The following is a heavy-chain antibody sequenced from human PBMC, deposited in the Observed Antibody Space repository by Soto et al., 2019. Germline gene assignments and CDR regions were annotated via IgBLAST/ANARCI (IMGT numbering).Heavy chain of an antibody. CDR2: ISSSSSTI. Sequence: SLRLSCAASGFTFSSYSMNWVRQAPGKGLEWVSYISSSSSTIYYADSVKGRFTISRDNAKNSLYLQMNSLRDEDTAVYYCARDLTAMALRPFDYWGQGTLVTVSS. CDR3: ARDLTAMALRPFDY. J-gene: IGHJ4*02. D-gene: IGHD5-18*01. CDR1: GFTFSSYS. V-gene: IGHV3-48*02.